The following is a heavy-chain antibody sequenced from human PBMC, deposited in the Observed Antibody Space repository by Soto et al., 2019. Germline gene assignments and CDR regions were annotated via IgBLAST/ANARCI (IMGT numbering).Heavy chain of an antibody. CDR3: ARAISGYVT. CDR2: INAGNGNT. V-gene: IGHV1-3*01. CDR1: GITFSTYA. Sequence: QVQLVQSGAEVKKPGASVKVSCKASGITFSTYAIHWVRQAPGQRLEWMGWINAGNGNTRYSQKFQGRVTLTRDTSASTANMDLSSLRSEATAIYYCARAISGYVTWGQGTLVSVSS. D-gene: IGHD5-12*01. J-gene: IGHJ5*02.